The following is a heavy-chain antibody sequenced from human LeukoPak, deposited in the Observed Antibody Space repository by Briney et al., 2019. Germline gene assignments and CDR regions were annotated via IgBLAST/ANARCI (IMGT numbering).Heavy chain of an antibody. Sequence: PSGTLSLTCAVSGGSISSSNWWSWVRQPPGKGLEWIGEIYHSGSTNYNPSLKSRVTISVDKSKNQFSLKLSSVTAADTAVYYCARAWVRVVAGYRGLFAFDIWGQGTMVTVSS. CDR2: IYHSGST. CDR1: GGSISSSNW. V-gene: IGHV4-4*02. J-gene: IGHJ3*02. CDR3: ARAWVRVVAGYRGLFAFDI. D-gene: IGHD3-22*01.